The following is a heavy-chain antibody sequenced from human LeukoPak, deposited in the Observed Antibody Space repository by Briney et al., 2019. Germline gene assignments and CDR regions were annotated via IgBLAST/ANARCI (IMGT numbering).Heavy chain of an antibody. J-gene: IGHJ4*02. CDR3: AKLERVFFDY. CDR1: GFTFSSYS. CDR2: ISGSGGST. D-gene: IGHD1-1*01. V-gene: IGHV3-23*01. Sequence: PGGSLRLSCAASGFTFSSYSMNWVRQAPGKGLEWVSAISGSGGSTYYADSVKGRFTISRDNSKNTLYLQMNSLRAEDTAVYYCAKLERVFFDYWGQGTLVTVSS.